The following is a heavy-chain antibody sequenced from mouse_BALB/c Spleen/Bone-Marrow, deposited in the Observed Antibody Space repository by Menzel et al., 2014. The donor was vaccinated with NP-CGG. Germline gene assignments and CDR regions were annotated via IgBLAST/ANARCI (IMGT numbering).Heavy chain of an antibody. CDR3: ARYYYGYYFDY. CDR1: GFNIKDTY. D-gene: IGHD1-1*01. CDR2: IDAASGNT. J-gene: IGHJ2*01. Sequence: EVHRVESGAEFVKPGASVKLPWTASGFNIKDTYMHWVKQRPEQGLERIGRIDAASGNTKYDPKFQGKATIKADTSSNTDYLQLSSLTSEDTAVYCYARYYYGYYFDYWGQGTTLTIST. V-gene: IGHV14-3*02.